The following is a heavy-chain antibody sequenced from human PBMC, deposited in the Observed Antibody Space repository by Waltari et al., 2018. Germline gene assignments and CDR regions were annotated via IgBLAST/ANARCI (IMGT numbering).Heavy chain of an antibody. J-gene: IGHJ2*01. CDR2: IDPNNGYT. D-gene: IGHD6-25*01. V-gene: IGHV1-2*06. CDR3: ARALVSAAMSDRYFGL. CDR1: GYTFTGYY. Sequence: QVQLVQSGAEVKKPGASVKVSCKASGYTFTGYYIHWVRQAPGQGLECVGRIDPNNGYTKSAQKFQGRVTMTRDTSISTASMELSRLGSDDTAGVYCARALVSAAMSDRYFGLCGRGTLVTVAS.